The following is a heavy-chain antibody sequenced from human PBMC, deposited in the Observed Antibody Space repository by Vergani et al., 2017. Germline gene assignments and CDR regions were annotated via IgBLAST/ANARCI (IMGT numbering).Heavy chain of an antibody. CDR2: ISNSGNTI. D-gene: IGHD5-24*01. CDR1: GFSFSDHY. CDR3: ARDHRDYNNYPGTFDI. J-gene: IGHJ3*02. Sequence: QVQLVESGGGLVKAGGSLRLSCAASGFSFSDHYMTWIRQAPGKGLEWVSYISNSGNTIEYADSVKGRFSISRDNAKSSLFLQIDSLRAEDTAVYYCARDHRDYNNYPGTFDIWGQGSMVTVSS. V-gene: IGHV3-11*01.